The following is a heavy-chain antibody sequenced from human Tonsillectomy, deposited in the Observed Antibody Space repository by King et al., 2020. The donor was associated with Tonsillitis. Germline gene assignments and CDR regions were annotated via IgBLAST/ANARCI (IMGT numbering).Heavy chain of an antibody. D-gene: IGHD3-10*01. Sequence: VQLVESGGGLVKPGGSLRLSCAASGFIFSDYNVNWVRQAPGKGLEWVSSITSSSSYMYYADSAKGRFTISRDNAKNSLYLQMNTLRAEDTAVYYCARHYYGSGTYDDAFDIWGQGTMVIVSS. CDR2: ITSSSSYM. CDR3: ARHYYGSGTYDDAFDI. J-gene: IGHJ3*02. CDR1: GFIFSDYN. V-gene: IGHV3-21*01.